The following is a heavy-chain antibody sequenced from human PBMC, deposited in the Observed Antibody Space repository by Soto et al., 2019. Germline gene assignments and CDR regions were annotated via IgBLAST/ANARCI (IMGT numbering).Heavy chain of an antibody. D-gene: IGHD2-15*01. CDR2: IIPIFGTA. CDR3: ARAGYCSGGSCYYYYYGMDV. Sequence: SVKVSCKASGGTFSSYAISWVRQAPGQGLEWMGGIIPIFGTANYAQKFQGRVTITADESTSTAYMELSSLISEDTAVYYCARAGYCSGGSCYYYYYGMDVWGQGTTVTVSS. J-gene: IGHJ6*02. CDR1: GGTFSSYA. V-gene: IGHV1-69*13.